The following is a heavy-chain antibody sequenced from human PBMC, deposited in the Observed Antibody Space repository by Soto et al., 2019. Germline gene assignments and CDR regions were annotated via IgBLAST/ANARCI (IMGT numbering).Heavy chain of an antibody. D-gene: IGHD2-15*01. Sequence: PSETLSLACTVSGGSISSSSYYWGWIRQPPGKGLEWIGSIYYSGSTYYNPSLKSRVTISVDTSKNQFSLKLSSVTAADTAVYYCAGREAGGGIEIWGQATRVTVSS. CDR2: IYYSGST. CDR1: GGSISSSSYY. V-gene: IGHV4-39*01. CDR3: AGREAGGGIEI. J-gene: IGHJ3*02.